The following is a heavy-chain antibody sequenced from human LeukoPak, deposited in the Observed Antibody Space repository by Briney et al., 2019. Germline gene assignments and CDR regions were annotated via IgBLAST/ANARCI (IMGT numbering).Heavy chain of an antibody. CDR1: AVTFTNYD. V-gene: IGHV3-30*02. CDR2: IRHDGSDK. Sequence: PGGSLRLSCAASAVTFTNYDFYCVRQAPGKGLEWVAFIRHDGSDKYYADSVRRRCTISRDSSKSILYLQMNSPRAEDTAVYYCPKGDYWGQGTLVTVSS. J-gene: IGHJ4*02. CDR3: PKGDY.